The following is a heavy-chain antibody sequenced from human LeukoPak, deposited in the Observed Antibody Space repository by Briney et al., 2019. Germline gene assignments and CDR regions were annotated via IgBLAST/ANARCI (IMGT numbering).Heavy chain of an antibody. V-gene: IGHV3-23*01. CDR2: ISGSGGST. D-gene: IGHD5-12*01. CDR3: AKDRWENSGYDY. CDR1: GFTFSSYA. Sequence: GGSLRLSCAASGFTFSSYAMSWVRQAPGKGLEWVSAISGSGGSTYYADSVKGRFTISGDNSKNTLYLQMNSLRAEDTAVYYCAKDRWENSGYDYWGQGTLVTVSS. J-gene: IGHJ4*02.